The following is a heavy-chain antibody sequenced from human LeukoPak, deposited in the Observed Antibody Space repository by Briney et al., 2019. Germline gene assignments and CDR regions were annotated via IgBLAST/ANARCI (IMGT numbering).Heavy chain of an antibody. CDR3: ARDEDYADAFDI. J-gene: IGHJ3*02. CDR1: GFTFSSYS. CDR2: ISSSSSYI. D-gene: IGHD4-17*01. Sequence: GGSLRLSCAASGFTFSSYSMNWVRQAPGKGLEWVSSISSSSSYIYYADSVKGRFTISRDNTKNSLYLQMNSLRAEDTAVYYCARDEDYADAFDIWGQGTMVTVSS. V-gene: IGHV3-21*01.